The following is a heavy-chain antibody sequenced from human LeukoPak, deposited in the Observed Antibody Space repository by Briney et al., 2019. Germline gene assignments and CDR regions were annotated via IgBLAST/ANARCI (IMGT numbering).Heavy chain of an antibody. J-gene: IGHJ4*02. CDR1: GFTFSSYA. D-gene: IGHD3-22*01. V-gene: IGHV3-23*01. Sequence: GGSLRLSCAASGFTFSSYAMSWVRQAPGKGLEWVSAISGSGGSTYYADSVKGRFTISRDNSKNTLYLQMNSLRAEDTAVYYCAKDVSHDSSGYYFSYWGQGTLVTVSS. CDR2: ISGSGGST. CDR3: AKDVSHDSSGYYFSY.